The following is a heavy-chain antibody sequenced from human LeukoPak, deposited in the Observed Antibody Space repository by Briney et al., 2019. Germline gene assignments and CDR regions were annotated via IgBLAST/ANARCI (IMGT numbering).Heavy chain of an antibody. D-gene: IGHD2-15*01. CDR2: ISGSGGST. CDR1: GFTFSSYS. J-gene: IGHJ6*03. V-gene: IGHV3-21*01. Sequence: GGSLRLSCAASGFTFSSYSMNWVRQAPGKGLEWVSAISGSGGSTYYADSVKGRLTISRDNAKNSLYLQMNSLRAEDTAVYYCARGGVVAAFYYYYMDVWGKGTTVTVSS. CDR3: ARGGVVAAFYYYYMDV.